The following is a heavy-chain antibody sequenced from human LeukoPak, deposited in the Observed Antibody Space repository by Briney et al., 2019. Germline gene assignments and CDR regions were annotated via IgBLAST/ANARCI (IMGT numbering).Heavy chain of an antibody. V-gene: IGHV3-48*03. CDR2: ISSSGSTT. Sequence: SGGSLRLSCAASGFTFRNYEMNWVRQAPGKGLEWVSYISSSGSTTYYADSVKGRFTISRDNAKNSLFLQMNSLRAEDTAVYHCARWNWFDPWGQGTLVTVSS. CDR1: GFTFRNYE. CDR3: ARWNWFDP. J-gene: IGHJ5*02.